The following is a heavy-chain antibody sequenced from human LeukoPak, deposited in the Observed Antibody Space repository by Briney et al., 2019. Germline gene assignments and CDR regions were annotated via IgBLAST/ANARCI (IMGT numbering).Heavy chain of an antibody. J-gene: IGHJ2*01. CDR1: GGSISSGSYY. CDR2: IYTSGST. V-gene: IGHV4-61*02. CDR3: ARDRCSGGGCYPWYFGL. Sequence: SQTLSLTCTVSGGSISSGSYYWSWIRQPAGKGLEWIGRIYTSGSTNYNPSLKSRVTISVDTSKNQFSLKLSSVTAADTAVYYCARDRCSGGGCYPWYFGLWGRGTLVTVSS. D-gene: IGHD2-15*01.